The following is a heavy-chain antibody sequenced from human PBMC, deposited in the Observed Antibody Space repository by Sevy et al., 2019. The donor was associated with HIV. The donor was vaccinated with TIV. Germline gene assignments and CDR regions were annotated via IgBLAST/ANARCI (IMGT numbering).Heavy chain of an antibody. CDR1: GYTLTKLS. D-gene: IGHD3-22*01. Sequence: ASVKVSCKVSGYTLTKLSMHWVRQAPGKGLEWMGRFDPEDGETIFAQKFQGRVTMTEDTSTVTAYMELSSLRSEDTAVYYCAAAREYYEDSSGYLDYWGQGTLVTVSS. V-gene: IGHV1-24*01. J-gene: IGHJ4*02. CDR3: AAAREYYEDSSGYLDY. CDR2: FDPEDGET.